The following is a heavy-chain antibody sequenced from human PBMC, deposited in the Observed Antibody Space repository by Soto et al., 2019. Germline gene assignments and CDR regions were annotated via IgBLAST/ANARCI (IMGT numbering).Heavy chain of an antibody. CDR2: IYYSGNT. V-gene: IGHV4-59*01. CDR3: ASDHCYSTGCHILDP. D-gene: IGHD2-2*01. CDR1: GGSISSYY. J-gene: IGHJ5*02. Sequence: QVQLQESGPGLVKPSETLSLTCTVSGGSISSYYWSWIRQPPGEGLEWIGYIYYSGNTNYNPSLKSRVTISVDTSKNQFSLKLTSVTAADTAVYYCASDHCYSTGCHILDPWGQGTLVTVSS.